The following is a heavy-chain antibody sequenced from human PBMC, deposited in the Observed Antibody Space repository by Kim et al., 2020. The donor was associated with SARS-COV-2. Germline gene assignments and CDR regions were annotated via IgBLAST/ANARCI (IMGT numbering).Heavy chain of an antibody. Sequence: SETLSLTCAVYGGSFSGYYWSWIRQPPGKGLEWIGEINHSGSTNYNPSLKSRVTISVDTSKNQFSLKLSSVTAADTAVYYCARGVDLYDFWSGYPPLLDYWGQGTLVTVSS. J-gene: IGHJ4*02. D-gene: IGHD3-3*01. V-gene: IGHV4-34*01. CDR3: ARGVDLYDFWSGYPPLLDY. CDR1: GGSFSGYY. CDR2: INHSGST.